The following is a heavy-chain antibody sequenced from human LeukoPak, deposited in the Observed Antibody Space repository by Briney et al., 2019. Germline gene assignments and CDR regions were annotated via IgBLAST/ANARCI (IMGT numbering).Heavy chain of an antibody. CDR3: ARGVTGTTGVFNYGMDV. CDR1: GFTVSSNY. D-gene: IGHD1-20*01. J-gene: IGHJ6*02. Sequence: GGSLRLSCAASGFTVSSNYMSWVRQAPGKGLEWVSILYTGGSTYYADSVKGRFTISRHNSKNTLYLQMNSLRAEDSAVYYCARGVTGTTGVFNYGMDVWGQGTTVTVSS. CDR2: LYTGGST. V-gene: IGHV3-53*04.